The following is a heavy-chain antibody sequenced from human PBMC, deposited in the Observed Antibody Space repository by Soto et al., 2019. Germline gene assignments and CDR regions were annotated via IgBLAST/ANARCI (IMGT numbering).Heavy chain of an antibody. V-gene: IGHV3-23*01. CDR2: ISGSGGST. J-gene: IGHJ6*02. CDR3: AKAGGAGSYNRGMDV. CDR1: GFTFSSYA. D-gene: IGHD3-10*01. Sequence: EVQLLESGGGLVQPGGSLRLSCAASGFTFSSYAMSWVRQAPGTGLEWVSAISGSGGSTYYADSVKGRFTISRDNSKNTLDLQLNSLRAEDTAVYYCAKAGGAGSYNRGMDVWGQGTTVTVSS.